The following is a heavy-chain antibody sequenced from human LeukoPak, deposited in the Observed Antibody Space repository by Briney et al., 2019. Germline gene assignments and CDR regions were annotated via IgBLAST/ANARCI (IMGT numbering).Heavy chain of an antibody. CDR1: GFTFSSYS. CDR2: ISSSSSYI. V-gene: IGHV3-21*01. CDR3: VLGHCSGGSCYSGEPQYYYYGMDV. J-gene: IGHJ6*02. D-gene: IGHD2-15*01. Sequence: GGSLRLSCAASGFTFSSYSMNWVRQAPGKGLEWVSSISSSSSYIYYADSVKGRFTISRDNAKNSLYLQMNSLRAEDTAVYYCVLGHCSGGSCYSGEPQYYYYGMDVWGQGTTVTVSS.